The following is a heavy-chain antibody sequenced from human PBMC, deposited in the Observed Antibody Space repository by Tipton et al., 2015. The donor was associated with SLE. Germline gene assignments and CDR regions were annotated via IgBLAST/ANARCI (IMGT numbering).Heavy chain of an antibody. D-gene: IGHD6-13*01. CDR2: IRNEANSYAT. CDR3: ARQPRFSWYEVDYFDY. CDR1: GFTFSDSA. V-gene: IGHV3-73*01. Sequence: SLRLSCAASGFTFSDSAMHWVRQASGKGLEWVGRIRNEANSYATAYAASVKGRFTVSRDDSKNTAYLQMNSLQTEDTAVYYCARQPRFSWYEVDYFDYWGQGTLVTVSS. J-gene: IGHJ4*02.